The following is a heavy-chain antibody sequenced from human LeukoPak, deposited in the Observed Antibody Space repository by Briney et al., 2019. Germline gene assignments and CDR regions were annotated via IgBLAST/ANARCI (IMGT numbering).Heavy chain of an antibody. Sequence: PSETLSLTCTVSGGSISSYYWSWIRQPPGKGLEWIGYIYYSGSTNYNPSLKSRVTISVDTSKNQFSLKLSSVTAADTAVYYCARDSLSGALYDPTLGYMDVWGKGTTVTVSS. CDR2: IYYSGST. CDR3: ARDSLSGALYDPTLGYMDV. D-gene: IGHD3-3*01. CDR1: GGSISSYY. V-gene: IGHV4-59*01. J-gene: IGHJ6*03.